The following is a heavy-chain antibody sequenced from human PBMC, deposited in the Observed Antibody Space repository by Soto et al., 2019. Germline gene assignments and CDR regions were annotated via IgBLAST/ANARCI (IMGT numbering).Heavy chain of an antibody. Sequence: PGGSLRLSCAASGFTVSSNYMSWVRQAPGKGLEWVSVIYSGGTTYYADSVKGRFTISRDNSKNTLYLQMNSLRAEDTAVYYCARNIQYCSSGSCYPTGFDPWGQGTLVTVSS. CDR3: ARNIQYCSSGSCYPTGFDP. J-gene: IGHJ5*02. CDR2: IYSGGTT. D-gene: IGHD2-15*01. CDR1: GFTVSSNY. V-gene: IGHV3-66*01.